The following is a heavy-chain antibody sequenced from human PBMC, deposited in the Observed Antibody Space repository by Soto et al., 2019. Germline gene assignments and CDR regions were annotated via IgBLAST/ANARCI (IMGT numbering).Heavy chain of an antibody. Sequence: PGGSLRLSCAVSGFTFSSYDMNWVRQPPGKGLEWVSGISGSGDSTHYADSVKGRFTISRDNSKNTLFLQMNSLRVEDTAVYYCVKDARPCTSGVCLHNWVDPWGQGTLVTVSS. CDR3: VKDARPCTSGVCLHNWVDP. CDR1: GFTFSSYD. D-gene: IGHD2-8*01. CDR2: ISGSGDST. J-gene: IGHJ5*02. V-gene: IGHV3-23*01.